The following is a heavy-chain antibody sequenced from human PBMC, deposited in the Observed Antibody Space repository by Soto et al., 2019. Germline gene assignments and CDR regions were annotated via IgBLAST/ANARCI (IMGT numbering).Heavy chain of an antibody. CDR3: ARGGLYSYGPTYYFDY. CDR1: GLTLRTYA. J-gene: IGHJ4*02. Sequence: QVQLVESGGDVVQPGRSLRLSCAASGLTLRTYAMQWVRQAPAKGLEWMAVISYEGSNKYYADSVKGRFTISRDNSKNTLSLQMNSLRTEDTAVYYCARGGLYSYGPTYYFDYWGQGILVTVSS. V-gene: IGHV3-30-3*01. D-gene: IGHD5-18*01. CDR2: ISYEGSNK.